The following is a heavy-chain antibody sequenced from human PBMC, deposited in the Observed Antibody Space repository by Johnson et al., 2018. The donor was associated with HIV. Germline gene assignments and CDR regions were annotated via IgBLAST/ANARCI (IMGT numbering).Heavy chain of an antibody. CDR2: ISWNSGSI. V-gene: IGHV3-9*01. D-gene: IGHD6-6*01. Sequence: VQLVESGGGLVQPGRSLRLSCAASGFTFDDYAMHWVRQAPGKGLEWVSGISWNSGSIGYADSVKGRFTISRDNAKNSLYLQMNSLRAEDTALYYCANLYSSSSDAFDIWGQGTMVIVS. J-gene: IGHJ3*02. CDR3: ANLYSSSSDAFDI. CDR1: GFTFDDYA.